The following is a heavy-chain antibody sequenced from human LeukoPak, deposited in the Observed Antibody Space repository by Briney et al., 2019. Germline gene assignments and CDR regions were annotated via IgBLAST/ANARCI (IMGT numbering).Heavy chain of an antibody. J-gene: IGHJ4*02. CDR2: IWYDGSNK. CDR1: GFTFSSYG. Sequence: GGSLRLSCAASGFTFSSYGMHWVRQAPGKGLEWVAVIWYDGSNKYYADSVKGRFTISRDNSKDTLYLQMNSLRAEDTAVYYCARDQRITMIVVGRPFGYWGQGTLVTVSS. CDR3: ARDQRITMIVVGRPFGY. D-gene: IGHD3-22*01. V-gene: IGHV3-33*01.